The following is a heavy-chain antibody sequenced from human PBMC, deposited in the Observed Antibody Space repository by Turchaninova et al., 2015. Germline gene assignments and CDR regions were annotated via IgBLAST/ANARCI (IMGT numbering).Heavy chain of an antibody. V-gene: IGHV3-48*03. CDR3: ARDEDYWSGYSAIYFDY. D-gene: IGHD3-3*01. Sequence: EVQLVESGGGLVQPGGSLRISWSASCLPFSYYEIDWVRQDPGKGLGWVSYISGTCSTIYYADSVKCRFTISRDNDKNALYLEMNSLRAEDTAVYYCARDEDYWSGYSAIYFDYWGQGTLVTVSS. CDR1: CLPFSYYE. J-gene: IGHJ4*02. CDR2: ISGTCSTI.